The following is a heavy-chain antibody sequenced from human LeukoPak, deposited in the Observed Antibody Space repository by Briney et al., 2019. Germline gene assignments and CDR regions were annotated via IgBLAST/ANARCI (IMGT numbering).Heavy chain of an antibody. CDR1: GGSISSSNW. Sequence: PSETLSLTCAVSGGSISSSNWWSWVRQPPGKGLEWIGEIYHSGSTNYNPSLKSRVTISVDKSKNQFSLKLSSVTAADTAVYYCASALETYYYDSSGYYYSHWFDPWGQGTLVTVSS. CDR3: ASALETYYYDSSGYYYSHWFDP. CDR2: IYHSGST. J-gene: IGHJ5*02. V-gene: IGHV4-4*02. D-gene: IGHD3-22*01.